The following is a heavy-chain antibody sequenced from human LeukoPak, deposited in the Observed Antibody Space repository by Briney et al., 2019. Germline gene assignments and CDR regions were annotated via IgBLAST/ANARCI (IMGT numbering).Heavy chain of an antibody. CDR1: GYTFTSYY. Sequence: ASVKVSCKASGYTFTSYYMHWVRQAPGQGLEWMGIINPSGGSTSYAQKFQGRVAMTRDTSTSTVYMELSSLRSEDTAVYYCAREWELLHGFDYWGQGTLVTVSS. V-gene: IGHV1-46*01. CDR3: AREWELLHGFDY. J-gene: IGHJ4*02. D-gene: IGHD1-26*01. CDR2: INPSGGST.